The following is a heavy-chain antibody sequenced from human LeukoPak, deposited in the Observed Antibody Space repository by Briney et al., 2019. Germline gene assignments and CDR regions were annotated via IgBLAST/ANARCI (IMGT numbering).Heavy chain of an antibody. V-gene: IGHV4-39*07. CDR2: IYYSGST. Sequence: SETLSLTCTVSGGSISSSSYYWGWIRQPPGKGLEWIGSIYYSGSTYYNPSLKSRVTISVDTSKNQFSLKLSSVTAADTAVYYCARGTYYDYVWGSYRFAGVNDGGFDYWGQGILVTVSS. CDR1: GGSISSSSYY. J-gene: IGHJ4*02. D-gene: IGHD3-16*02. CDR3: ARGTYYDYVWGSYRFAGVNDGGFDY.